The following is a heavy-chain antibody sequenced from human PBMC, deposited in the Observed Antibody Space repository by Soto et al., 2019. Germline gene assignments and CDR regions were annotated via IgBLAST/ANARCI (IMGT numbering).Heavy chain of an antibody. V-gene: IGHV1-2*02. CDR1: GYTFTGYY. J-gene: IGHJ4*02. CDR3: AREKLSWFSRASEIDY. Sequence: GASVKVSCKASGYTFTGYYMHWVRQAPGQGLEWMGWINPNSGGTNYAQKFQGRVTMTRDTSISTAYMELSRLRSDDTAVYYCAREKLSWFSRASEIDYWGQGTLVTVSS. CDR2: INPNSGGT. D-gene: IGHD3-10*01.